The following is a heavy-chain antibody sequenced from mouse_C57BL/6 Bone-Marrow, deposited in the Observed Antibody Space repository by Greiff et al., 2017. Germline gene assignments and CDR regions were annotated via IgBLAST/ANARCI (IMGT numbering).Heavy chain of an antibody. CDR2: INPNNGGT. Sequence: EVQLQQSGPELVKPGASVKIPCKASGYTFTDYNMDWVKQSHGKSLEWIGDINPNNGGTICNQKFKGKATLTVDKSSSTAYMELRSLTSEDTAVYYCSGRGDWFAYWGQGTLVTVSA. V-gene: IGHV1-18*01. CDR1: GYTFTDYN. D-gene: IGHD1-1*01. CDR3: SGRGDWFAY. J-gene: IGHJ3*01.